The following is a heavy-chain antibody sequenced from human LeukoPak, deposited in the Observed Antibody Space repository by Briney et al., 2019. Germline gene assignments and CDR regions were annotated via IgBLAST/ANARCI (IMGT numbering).Heavy chain of an antibody. CDR2: MNPNSGNT. D-gene: IGHD6-6*01. CDR3: ARGVGSSSSHWFDP. V-gene: IGHV1-8*01. J-gene: IGHJ5*02. Sequence: ASVKVSCKASGYTFTSYDINWVRQATGQVLEWMGWMNPNSGNTGYAQKFQGRVTMTRNTSISTAYMELSSLRSEDTAVYYCARGVGSSSSHWFDPWGQGTLVTVSS. CDR1: GYTFTSYD.